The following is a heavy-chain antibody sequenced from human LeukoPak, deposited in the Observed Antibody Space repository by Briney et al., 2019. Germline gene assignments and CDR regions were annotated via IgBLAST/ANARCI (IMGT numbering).Heavy chain of an antibody. D-gene: IGHD3-3*01. J-gene: IGHJ2*01. Sequence: SETLSLTCAVYGGSFSGFYWTWIRQPPGKGLEWIGEINHSGSTNYNPSLKSRVTISVDTSKNQFSLKLSSVTAADTAVYYCARHQGVVDLWGRGSLVTVSS. CDR2: INHSGST. V-gene: IGHV4-34*01. CDR1: GGSFSGFY. CDR3: ARHQGVVDL.